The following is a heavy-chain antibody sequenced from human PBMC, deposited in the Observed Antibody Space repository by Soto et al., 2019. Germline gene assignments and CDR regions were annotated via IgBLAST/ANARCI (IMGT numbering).Heavy chain of an antibody. CDR2: INGGGGNT. Sequence: PGGSLRLSCAASGFTFNIYAMNWVRQAPGKGLEWVSTINGGGGNTYYADSVKGRFTISRDNTKSTLFLQVNSLRAEDTAVYYCAKDRRVATLDGFEVWGLGTMVTVSS. D-gene: IGHD5-12*01. V-gene: IGHV3-23*01. J-gene: IGHJ3*01. CDR3: AKDRRVATLDGFEV. CDR1: GFTFNIYA.